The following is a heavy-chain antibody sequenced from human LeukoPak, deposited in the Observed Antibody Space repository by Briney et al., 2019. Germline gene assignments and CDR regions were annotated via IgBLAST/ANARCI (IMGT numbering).Heavy chain of an antibody. Sequence: GGSLRLSCAASGYTFCSYAISWVRETPGGGLEWGSAIFGSGGSTYYADSVKARFTISRDNSKNTLYLQMNSLRAEDTAVYYCAKLKSFRGPHDYWGQGTLVTVSS. CDR2: IFGSGGST. CDR1: GYTFCSYA. V-gene: IGHV3-23*01. CDR3: AKLKSFRGPHDY. J-gene: IGHJ4*02.